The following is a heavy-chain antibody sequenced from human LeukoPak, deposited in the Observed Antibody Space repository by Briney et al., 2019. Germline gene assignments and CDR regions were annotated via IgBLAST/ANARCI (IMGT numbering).Heavy chain of an antibody. CDR3: AKDGYYGSGSYLDY. J-gene: IGHJ4*02. D-gene: IGHD3-10*01. CDR2: IIHSGAT. Sequence: SETLSLTCAVYGGSFSGYYWTWIRQPPGKGLEWIGEIIHSGATNYSPSLKSRITVTVDTSKNHFSLKLTSVTAADTAVYYCAKDGYYGSGSYLDYWGQGTLVTVSS. V-gene: IGHV4-34*12. CDR1: GGSFSGYY.